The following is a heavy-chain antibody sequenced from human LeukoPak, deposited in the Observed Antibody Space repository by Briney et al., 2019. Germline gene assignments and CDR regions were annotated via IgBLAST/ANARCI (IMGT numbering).Heavy chain of an antibody. V-gene: IGHV3-30*04. CDR1: GFTFSSSA. D-gene: IGHD6-19*01. J-gene: IGHJ4*02. Sequence: PGRSLRLSCAASGFTFSSSAMQWVRQAPGKGLEGVAVISYDGSKKYYADSVKGRFTISRDDSKNTLYLQMNSLRGEDTAVYYCARSRSASTSGWYDYFDYWGRGTLVTVSS. CDR2: ISYDGSKK. CDR3: ARSRSASTSGWYDYFDY.